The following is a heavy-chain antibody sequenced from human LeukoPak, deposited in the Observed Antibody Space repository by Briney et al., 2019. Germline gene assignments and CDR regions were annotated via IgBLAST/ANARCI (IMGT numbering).Heavy chain of an antibody. Sequence: GGSLRLSCAASGFTFSSYGMHWVRQAPGKGLEWVAVISYDGSNKYYADSVKGRFTISRDNSKNTLYLQMNGLRAEDTAVYYCAKDRGSRYFQHWGQGTLVTVSS. CDR1: GFTFSSYG. CDR2: ISYDGSNK. CDR3: AKDRGSRYFQH. J-gene: IGHJ1*01. V-gene: IGHV3-30*18.